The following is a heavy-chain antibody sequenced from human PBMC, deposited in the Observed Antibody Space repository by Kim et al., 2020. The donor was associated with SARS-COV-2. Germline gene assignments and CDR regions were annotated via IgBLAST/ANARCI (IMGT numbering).Heavy chain of an antibody. Sequence: TIYAQKFRGRVTMTRETSINTAYMELSRLRSDDTAVYFCARSNYGYQDYWGQGTLVTVSS. D-gene: IGHD4-17*01. CDR3: ARSNYGYQDY. V-gene: IGHV1-2*02. CDR2: T. J-gene: IGHJ4*02.